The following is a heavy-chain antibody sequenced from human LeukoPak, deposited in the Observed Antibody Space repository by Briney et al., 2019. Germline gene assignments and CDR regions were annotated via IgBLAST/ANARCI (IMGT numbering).Heavy chain of an antibody. CDR1: GFSFSNYA. J-gene: IGHJ4*02. CDR3: AKGRYDSSGFNWAA. V-gene: IGHV3-23*01. Sequence: GGSLRLSCAASGFSFSNYAMTWVRQSPGKGLEWVSALSGSGGSAYYADSVKGRFTISRDNSKNTLYLQMNSLRADDTAVYYCAKGRYDSSGFNWAAWGQGTLVTVSS. D-gene: IGHD3-22*01. CDR2: LSGSGGSA.